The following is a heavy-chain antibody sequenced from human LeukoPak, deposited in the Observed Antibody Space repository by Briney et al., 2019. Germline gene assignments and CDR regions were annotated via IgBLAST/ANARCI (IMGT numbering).Heavy chain of an antibody. CDR2: IYSGGST. Sequence: GGSLRLSCAASGFTVSSNYMSWVRQAPGKGLEWVSVIYSGGSTYYADSVKGRITISRDNSKNTLYLQMNSLRAEDTAVYYCASLYSSSWSPLGYWGQGTLVTVSS. CDR3: ASLYSSSWSPLGY. D-gene: IGHD6-13*01. J-gene: IGHJ4*02. CDR1: GFTVSSNY. V-gene: IGHV3-53*01.